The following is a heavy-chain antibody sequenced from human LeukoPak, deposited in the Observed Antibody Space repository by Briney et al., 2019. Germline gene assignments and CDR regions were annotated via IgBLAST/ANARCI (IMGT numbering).Heavy chain of an antibody. CDR3: ARRGSTDY. Sequence: GGSLRLSCAASGFSFSGYWMTWVRQAPGKGLEWVANIKEDGSERYYAVFVRGRFTISRDNAKNSLDLQMNSLRAEDTAVYYCARRGSTDYWGQGTLVTVSS. D-gene: IGHD2/OR15-2a*01. CDR1: GFSFSGYW. CDR2: IKEDGSER. V-gene: IGHV3-7*03. J-gene: IGHJ4*02.